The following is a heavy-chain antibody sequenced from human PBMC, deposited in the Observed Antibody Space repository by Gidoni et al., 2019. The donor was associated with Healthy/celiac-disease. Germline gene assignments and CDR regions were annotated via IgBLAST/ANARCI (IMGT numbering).Heavy chain of an antibody. J-gene: IGHJ1*01. CDR1: GFTFSSYS. D-gene: IGHD3-10*01. CDR2: ISSSSSTI. Sequence: EVQLVESGGGLVQPGGSLRLSCAASGFTFSSYSMNWVRQAPGKGLEWVSYISSSSSTIYYADSVKGRFTISRDNAKNSLYLQMNSLRAEDTAVYYCARDPRKYYYGSGTNLYFQHWGQGTLVTVSS. CDR3: ARDPRKYYYGSGTNLYFQH. V-gene: IGHV3-48*01.